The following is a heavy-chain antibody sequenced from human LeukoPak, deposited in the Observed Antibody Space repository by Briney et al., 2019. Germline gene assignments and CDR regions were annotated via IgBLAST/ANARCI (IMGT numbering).Heavy chain of an antibody. CDR1: GLSFGDYG. J-gene: IGHJ4*02. V-gene: IGHV3-49*04. CDR3: TASDHLYCSSSSCHFDY. CDR2: IQSKTYSEGT. Sequence: GGSLRLSCTPSGLSFGDYGMSWVRQAPGKGLEWVSFIQSKTYSEGTMHAASVRGRFTISRDDSRSTAYLQMNSLKTEDTAVYYCTASDHLYCSSSSCHFDYWGQGTLVTVSS. D-gene: IGHD2-2*01.